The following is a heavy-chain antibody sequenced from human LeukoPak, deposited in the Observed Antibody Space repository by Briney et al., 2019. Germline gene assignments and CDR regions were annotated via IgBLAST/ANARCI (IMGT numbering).Heavy chain of an antibody. CDR1: GFTFSYFS. Sequence: GGSLRLSCAASGFTFSYFSMHWVRQAPGKGLEWISYISSTSSTIYFADSVKGRFTISRDNAKNSLFLQMNSLRAEDTAVYYCARGGSMATMDYWGQGTLVTVSS. CDR3: ARGGSMATMDY. D-gene: IGHD5-24*01. V-gene: IGHV3-48*01. J-gene: IGHJ4*02. CDR2: ISSTSSTI.